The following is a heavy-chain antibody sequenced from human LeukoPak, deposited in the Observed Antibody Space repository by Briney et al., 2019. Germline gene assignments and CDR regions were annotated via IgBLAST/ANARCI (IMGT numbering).Heavy chain of an antibody. V-gene: IGHV4-34*01. CDR2: INHSGST. Sequence: PSETLSLTCAVYGGSFSGYYWSWIRQPPGKGLEWIGEINHSGSTNYNPSLKSRVTISVDTSKNQFALKLRSVTAADTAVYYCAGFGGSSSWYYYGMDVWGQGTTVTVSS. J-gene: IGHJ6*02. CDR1: GGSFSGYY. D-gene: IGHD6-13*01. CDR3: AGFGGSSSWYYYGMDV.